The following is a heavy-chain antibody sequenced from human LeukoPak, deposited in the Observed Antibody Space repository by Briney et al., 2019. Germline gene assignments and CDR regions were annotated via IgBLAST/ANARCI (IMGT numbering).Heavy chain of an antibody. CDR1: GGSISYYY. Sequence: SETLSLTCTVSGGSISYYYWSWIRQSPGKGLEWIGYIYYGGTTNYNPSLKSRVTISVDTSKNQFSLQLRSVTAADTAVYYCAREDPQTTVPEGMDVWGQGTTVTVSS. J-gene: IGHJ6*02. CDR2: IYYGGTT. V-gene: IGHV4-59*01. D-gene: IGHD4-17*01. CDR3: AREDPQTTVPEGMDV.